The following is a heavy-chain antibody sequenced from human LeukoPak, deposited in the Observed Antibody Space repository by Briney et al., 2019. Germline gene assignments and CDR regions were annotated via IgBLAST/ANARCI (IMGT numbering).Heavy chain of an antibody. Sequence: SQTLSLTCTISGDSVSSNSAAWNWIRQSPSRGLEWLGRTYYRSKWYNDYAVSVKSRITINPDTSKNQFSLQLNSVTPEDTAVYYRARDPTAAGDNYYYYGMDVWGQGTTVTVSS. CDR1: GDSVSSNSAA. V-gene: IGHV6-1*01. CDR2: TYYRSKWYN. CDR3: ARDPTAAGDNYYYYGMDV. J-gene: IGHJ6*02. D-gene: IGHD6-13*01.